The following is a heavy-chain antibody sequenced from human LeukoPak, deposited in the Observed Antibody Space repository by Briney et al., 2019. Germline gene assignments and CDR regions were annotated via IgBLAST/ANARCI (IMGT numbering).Heavy chain of an antibody. J-gene: IGHJ4*02. CDR2: IAANGDS. V-gene: IGHV3-13*01. D-gene: IGHD4-11*01. CDR3: ARGYSYRFDY. CDR1: GFAFYNYD. Sequence: GESLRLSCAASGFAFYNYDMHWVRQTGKDLEWVSVIAANGDSYYAGPVKGRFTISRDNGNNASYLQMSSLRDGDTAVYYCARGYSYRFDYWGQGTLVTVSS.